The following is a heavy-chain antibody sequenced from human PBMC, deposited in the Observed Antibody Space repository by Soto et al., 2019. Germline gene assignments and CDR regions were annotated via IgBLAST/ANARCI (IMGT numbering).Heavy chain of an antibody. J-gene: IGHJ4*02. Sequence: PSETLSLTCTVSGDSISSSHWWSWVRQPPGKGLEWVAEIYHTGGTNYNPSLKSRLTISIDTAKNQFSLKVASVTAADTAVYYCARDAPNTGPFDSWGQGTLVTVSS. D-gene: IGHD7-27*01. CDR3: ARDAPNTGPFDS. V-gene: IGHV4-4*02. CDR1: GDSISSSHW. CDR2: IYHTGGT.